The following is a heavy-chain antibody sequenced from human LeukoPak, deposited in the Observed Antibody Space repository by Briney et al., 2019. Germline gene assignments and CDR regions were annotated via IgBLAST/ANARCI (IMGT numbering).Heavy chain of an antibody. Sequence: SETLSLTCTVSGRSISSSSYSWGWIRQPPGKGLEWIGRIYYSGSTYYNPSLKSRVTISVATSKNQFALKLSSVTAADTAVYFCARRVVGYGGDCQIDYWGQGTLVTVSS. D-gene: IGHD2-21*02. CDR1: GRSISSSSYS. V-gene: IGHV4-39*01. CDR2: IYYSGST. J-gene: IGHJ4*02. CDR3: ARRVVGYGGDCQIDY.